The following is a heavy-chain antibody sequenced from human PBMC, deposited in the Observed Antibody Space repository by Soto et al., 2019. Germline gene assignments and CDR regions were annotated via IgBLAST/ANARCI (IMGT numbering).Heavy chain of an antibody. CDR2: IYPGDSDT. J-gene: IGHJ6*03. V-gene: IGHV5-51*01. Sequence: GESLKVSCKGSGYSFTSYWIGWVRQMPWKGLEWMGIIYPGDSDTRYSPSFQGQVTISADKSISTAYLQWSSLKASDTAMYYCARHSYYGSGSYYYYYYMDVWGKGTTVTV. CDR3: ARHSYYGSGSYYYYYYMDV. D-gene: IGHD3-10*01. CDR1: GYSFTSYW.